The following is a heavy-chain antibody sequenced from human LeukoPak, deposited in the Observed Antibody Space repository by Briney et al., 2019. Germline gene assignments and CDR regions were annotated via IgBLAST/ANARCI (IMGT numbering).Heavy chain of an antibody. V-gene: IGHV1-8*03. CDR2: MNPNSGNT. D-gene: IGHD2-2*01. J-gene: IGHJ6*03. CDR1: GYTFTSYD. Sequence: GASVNVSCKASGYTFTSYDINWVRQATGQGLEWMGWMNPNSGNTGYAQKFQGRVTITRNTSISTAYMELSSLRSEDTAVYYCARVGCSSTSCYADYYYYMDVWGKGTTVTVSS. CDR3: ARVGCSSTSCYADYYYYMDV.